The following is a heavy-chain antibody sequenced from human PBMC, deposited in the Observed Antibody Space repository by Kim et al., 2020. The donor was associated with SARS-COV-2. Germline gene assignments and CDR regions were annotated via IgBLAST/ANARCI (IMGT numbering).Heavy chain of an antibody. Sequence: GGSLRLSCAASGFTFTNYAMAWVRQAPRKGLEWVSAIRGRGEITYYADSVKGRFTISRDISKDTLYLQMNSLSAEDTAIYYCAKLHTMLQGVNYFDSWGQGTLVTVSS. D-gene: IGHD3-10*01. CDR1: GFTFTNYA. CDR3: AKLHTMLQGVNYFDS. CDR2: IRGRGEIT. J-gene: IGHJ4*02. V-gene: IGHV3-23*01.